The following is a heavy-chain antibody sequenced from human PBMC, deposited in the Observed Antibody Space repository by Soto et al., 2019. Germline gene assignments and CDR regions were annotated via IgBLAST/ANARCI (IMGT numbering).Heavy chain of an antibody. D-gene: IGHD3-22*01. J-gene: IGHJ4*02. CDR3: ARYYYDSSGFFSTYYFDY. CDR2: IIPIFGTA. CDR1: GGTFSSYA. Sequence: SVKVSCKASGGTFSSYAISWVRQAPGEGLEWMGGIIPIFGTANYAQKFQGRVTITADESTSTAYMELSSLRSEDTAVYYCARYYYDSSGFFSTYYFDYWGQGTLVTVSS. V-gene: IGHV1-69*13.